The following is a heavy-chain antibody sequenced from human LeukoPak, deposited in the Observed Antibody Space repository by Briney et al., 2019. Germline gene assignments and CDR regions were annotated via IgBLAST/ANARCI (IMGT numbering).Heavy chain of an antibody. CDR2: IRYDGSNK. D-gene: IGHD3-9*01. J-gene: IGHJ4*02. CDR3: ARDRLVSSWLDY. Sequence: GGSLRLSCAASGFTFSSYGMHWVRQAPGKGLEWVAFIRYDGSNKYYADSVKGRFTISRDNSKNTLYLQISSLKAEDTAVYYCARDRLVSSWLDYWGQGTLVTVSS. V-gene: IGHV3-30*02. CDR1: GFTFSSYG.